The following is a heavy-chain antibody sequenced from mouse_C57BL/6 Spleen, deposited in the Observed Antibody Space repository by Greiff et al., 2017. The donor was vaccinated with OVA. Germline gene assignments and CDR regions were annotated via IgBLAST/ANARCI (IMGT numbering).Heavy chain of an antibody. Sequence: VQLQESGPELVKPGASVKISCKASGYAFSSSWLNWVKQRPGKGLEWIGRIYPGDGDTNYNGKFKGKATLTADKSSSTAYMQLSSLTSEDSAVYFCATLRSTSVQRWDSGYDYFDYWGQGTTLTVSS. D-gene: IGHD3-2*02. CDR2: IYPGDGDT. J-gene: IGHJ2*01. V-gene: IGHV1-82*01. CDR3: ATLRSTSVQRWDSGYDYFDY. CDR1: GYAFSSSW.